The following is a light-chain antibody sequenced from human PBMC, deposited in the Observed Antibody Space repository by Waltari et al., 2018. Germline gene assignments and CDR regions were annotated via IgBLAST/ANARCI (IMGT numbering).Light chain of an antibody. CDR2: KVS. J-gene: IGKJ3*01. Sequence: DVVLTQSPLFLPVTLGQPASISCRSTQRLENTDGNTYLDWFLQRPGQSPRRLIYKVSERDSGVPDRFSGIGSGSNFTLEISRVVAEDVGVCYCLQAPITFGPGTRVDIK. V-gene: IGKV2-30*01. CDR1: QRLENTDGNTY. CDR3: LQAPIT.